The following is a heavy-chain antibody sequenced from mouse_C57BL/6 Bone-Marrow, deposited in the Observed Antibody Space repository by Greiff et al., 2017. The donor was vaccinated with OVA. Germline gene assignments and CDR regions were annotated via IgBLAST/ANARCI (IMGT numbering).Heavy chain of an antibody. CDR1: GYTFTSYW. D-gene: IGHD1-1*01. CDR2: IHPNSGST. V-gene: IGHV1-64*01. CDR3: ARGKYYYGSYYYAMDY. Sequence: QVQLQQPGAELVKPGASVKLSCKASGYTFTSYWMHWVKQRPGQGLEWIGMIHPNSGSTNYNEKFKSKATLTVDKSSSTAYMQLSSLTSEDSAVYYCARGKYYYGSYYYAMDYWGQGTSVTVSS. J-gene: IGHJ4*01.